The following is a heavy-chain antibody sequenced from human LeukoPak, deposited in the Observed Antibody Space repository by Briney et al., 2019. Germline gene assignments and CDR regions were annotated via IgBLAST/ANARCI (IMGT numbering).Heavy chain of an antibody. D-gene: IGHD1-26*01. CDR2: IGTAGDT. CDR1: GFTFSSYD. CDR3: ARGGWELQGSNDAFDI. J-gene: IGHJ3*02. Sequence: GGSLRLSCAASGFTFSSYDMHWVRQATGKGLEWVSAIGTAGDTYYPGSVKGRFTISRENAKNSLYLQMNSLRAGDTAVYYCARGGWELQGSNDAFDIWGQGTMVTVSS. V-gene: IGHV3-13*01.